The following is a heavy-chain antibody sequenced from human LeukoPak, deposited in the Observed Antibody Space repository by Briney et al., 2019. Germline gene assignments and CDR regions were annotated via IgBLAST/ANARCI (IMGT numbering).Heavy chain of an antibody. Sequence: GESLKISCKGSGYSFTSYWIGWVRQMPGKGLEWMGMIYPGDSDTRYSSSFQGQVSISDDRSISTAYLQWSSLKASDTAMYYCARLFGVTAASFDYWGQGTLVTVSS. CDR2: IYPGDSDT. D-gene: IGHD2-2*01. V-gene: IGHV5-51*03. J-gene: IGHJ4*02. CDR1: GYSFTSYW. CDR3: ARLFGVTAASFDY.